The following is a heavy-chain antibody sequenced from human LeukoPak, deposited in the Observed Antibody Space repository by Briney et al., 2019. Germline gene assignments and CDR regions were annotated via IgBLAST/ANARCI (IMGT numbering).Heavy chain of an antibody. J-gene: IGHJ4*02. CDR3: ARTSSTWYGGVGDY. D-gene: IGHD6-13*01. V-gene: IGHV1-18*01. Sequence: GASVKVSCKASGYTFTSYGISWVRQAPGQGLEWMGWTSAYNGNTKNAQKLQGRVTMTTDTSTSTAYMELRSLRSDDTAVYYCARTSSTWYGGVGDYWGQGTLVTVSS. CDR1: GYTFTSYG. CDR2: TSAYNGNT.